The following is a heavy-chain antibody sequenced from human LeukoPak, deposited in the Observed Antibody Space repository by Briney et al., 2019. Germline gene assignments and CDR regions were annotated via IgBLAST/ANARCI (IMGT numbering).Heavy chain of an antibody. CDR1: GFTFDDYA. CDR2: MRQDGNEK. J-gene: IGHJ4*02. D-gene: IGHD3-10*01. CDR3: ATDRRGSNDY. Sequence: HPGRSLRLSCAASGFTFDDYAMHWVRQGPGKGLEWVANMRQDGNEKYYVDSVRGRFTISRDNAKNSLYLQMNSLGAEDTAVYYCATDRRGSNDYWGQGTLVTVSS. V-gene: IGHV3-7*01.